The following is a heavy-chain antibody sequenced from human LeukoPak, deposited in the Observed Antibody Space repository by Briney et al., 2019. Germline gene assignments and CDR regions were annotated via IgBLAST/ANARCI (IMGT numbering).Heavy chain of an antibody. J-gene: IGHJ4*02. Sequence: GGSLTLSCSPSGFTFSSYAMHCVRPAPGKGLEYVSSISSNGGSTYYADSVKGRFTISRDNSKNTLYLQMSSLRAEDTAVYYCVKDGYSSGWYVGYFDYWGQGTLVTVSS. V-gene: IGHV3-64D*09. CDR2: ISSNGGST. CDR3: VKDGYSSGWYVGYFDY. D-gene: IGHD6-19*01. CDR1: GFTFSSYA.